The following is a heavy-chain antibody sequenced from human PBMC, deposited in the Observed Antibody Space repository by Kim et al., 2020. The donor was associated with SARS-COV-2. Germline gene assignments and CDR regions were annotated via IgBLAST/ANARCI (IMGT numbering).Heavy chain of an antibody. CDR2: ISAYNGNT. V-gene: IGHV1-18*01. CDR3: ARDSGSFSWLGVLYNWFDP. Sequence: ASVKVSCKASGYTFTSYGISWVRQAPGQGLEWMGWISAYNGNTNYAQKLQGRVTMTTDTSTSTAYMELRSLRSDDTAVYYCARDSGSFSWLGVLYNWFDPWGQGTLVTVSS. D-gene: IGHD6-19*01. CDR1: GYTFTSYG. J-gene: IGHJ5*02.